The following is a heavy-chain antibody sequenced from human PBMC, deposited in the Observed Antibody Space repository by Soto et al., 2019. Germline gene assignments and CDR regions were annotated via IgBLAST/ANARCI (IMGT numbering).Heavy chain of an antibody. J-gene: IGHJ6*02. D-gene: IGHD1-1*01. Sequence: GASVKVSCKASGYTFTTHAMNWVRQAPGQSLEWMGWINGGTGQTKHSQRFQGRVKITRDTSASTAYMELSSLRSEDTAVYYCARGKGMEENYYYYGLDIWGQGTTVTVSS. CDR1: GYTFTTHA. CDR2: INGGTGQT. V-gene: IGHV1-3*01. CDR3: ARGKGMEENYYYYGLDI.